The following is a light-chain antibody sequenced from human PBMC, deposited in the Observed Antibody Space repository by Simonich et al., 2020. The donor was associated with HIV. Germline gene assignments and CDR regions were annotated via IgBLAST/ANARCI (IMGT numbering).Light chain of an antibody. V-gene: IGKV3-11*01. Sequence: EIVMTQSPVTLSVSPGERATLSCRASQSVSSYLAWYQQKPGQAPRLLIYDASNRDTGIPARFSGSGSGTDFTLTISSLEPEDFAVYYCQQRSNWLLTFGGGTKVEIK. J-gene: IGKJ4*01. CDR1: QSVSSY. CDR3: QQRSNWLLT. CDR2: DAS.